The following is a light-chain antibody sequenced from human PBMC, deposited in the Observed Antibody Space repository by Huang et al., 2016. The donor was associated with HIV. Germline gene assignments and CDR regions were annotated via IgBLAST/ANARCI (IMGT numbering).Light chain of an antibody. V-gene: IGKV3-15*01. CDR3: QQFNNWPPRFT. J-gene: IGKJ3*01. Sequence: EIVMTQSPATLSVCPGERATLSCRASQNIGDNLTWYQHRPGLAPRLLIYGASTRATGLPPRFSGSGSGTGFTLTISGLESEDFAVYYCQQFNNWPPRFTFGPGTTVDVK. CDR2: GAS. CDR1: QNIGDN.